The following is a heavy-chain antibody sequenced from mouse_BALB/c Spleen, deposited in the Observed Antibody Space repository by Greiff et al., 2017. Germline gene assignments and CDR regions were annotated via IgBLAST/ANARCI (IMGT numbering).Heavy chain of an antibody. CDR2: IYPGSGST. V-gene: IGHV1-81*01. Sequence: VQLQQSGPELVKPGASVKMSCKASGYTFTDYVISWVKQRTGQGLEWIGEIYPGSGSTYYNEKFKGKATLTADKSSNTAYMQLSSLTSEDSAVYFCATTEAWFAYWGQGTLVTVSA. CDR1: GYTFTDYV. CDR3: ATTEAWFAY. J-gene: IGHJ3*01. D-gene: IGHD1-1*01.